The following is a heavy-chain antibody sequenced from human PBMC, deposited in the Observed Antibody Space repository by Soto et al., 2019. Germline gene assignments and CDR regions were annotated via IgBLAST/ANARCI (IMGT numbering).Heavy chain of an antibody. CDR3: ARGRLPGYCSSTSCPNWFDP. CDR1: GGTFSSYT. CDR2: TIPSLGIA. Sequence: QVPLVQSGAEVKKPGSSVKVSCKASGGTFSSYTISWVRQAPGQGLEWMGRTIPSLGIANYAQKFQGRVTITADKSTSTAYMELSSLRSEDTAVYYCARGRLPGYCSSTSCPNWFDPWGQGTLVTVSS. D-gene: IGHD2-2*01. J-gene: IGHJ5*02. V-gene: IGHV1-69*02.